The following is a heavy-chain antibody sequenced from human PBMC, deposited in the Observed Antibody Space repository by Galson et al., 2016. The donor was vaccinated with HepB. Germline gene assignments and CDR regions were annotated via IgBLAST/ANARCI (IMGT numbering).Heavy chain of an antibody. CDR2: ISTYNGKT. CDR1: GYPFTSYG. V-gene: IGHV1-18*01. CDR3: NVLPTIFGVVADFDY. Sequence: SVKVSCKASGYPFTSYGISWVRQAPGQGLEWMGWISTYNGKTDYAQKFQGRVTMTTDTSRSTAYMELRSLRSDDTAVYYCNVLPTIFGVVADFDYWGQGTLVTVSS. D-gene: IGHD3-3*01. J-gene: IGHJ4*02.